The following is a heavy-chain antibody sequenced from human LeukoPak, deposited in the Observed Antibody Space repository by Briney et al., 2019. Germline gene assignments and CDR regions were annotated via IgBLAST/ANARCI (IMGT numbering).Heavy chain of an antibody. CDR1: GFTLSEYW. CDR3: VRSLVAASDY. V-gene: IGHV3-74*03. Sequence: GGSLRLSCAASGFTLSEYWMHWVRQAPGKGLVWVSRINTDGSRTTYADSVKGRFTISRDNAKNTVSLQMNSLRAEDTAVYYCVRSLVAASDYWGQGTLVAVSS. D-gene: IGHD1-26*01. J-gene: IGHJ4*02. CDR2: INTDGSRT.